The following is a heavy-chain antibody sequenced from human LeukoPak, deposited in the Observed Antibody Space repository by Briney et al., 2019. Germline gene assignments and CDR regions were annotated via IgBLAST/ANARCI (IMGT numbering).Heavy chain of an antibody. Sequence: SETLSLTCSVSGYSISSGYYWGWIRQAPGKGLEWIGSIYHSGNTYYNPFLKSRVTISVDTSKNQFSLRLSSVTAADAAVYYCASPAAMSYYYMDVWGKGTTVTVSS. V-gene: IGHV4-38-2*02. CDR3: ASPAAMSYYYMDV. D-gene: IGHD2-2*01. J-gene: IGHJ6*03. CDR2: IYHSGNT. CDR1: GYSISSGYY.